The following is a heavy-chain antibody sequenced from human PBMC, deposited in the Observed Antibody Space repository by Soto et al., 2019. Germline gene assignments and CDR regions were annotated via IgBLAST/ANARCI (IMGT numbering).Heavy chain of an antibody. CDR1: GFTFSSYA. V-gene: IGHV3-23*01. Sequence: GGSLRLSCAASGFTFSSYAMSWVRQAPGKGLEWVSAISGSGGSTYYADSVKGRFTISRDNSKNTLYLQMNSLRAEDTAVYYCAKAPTPYYYDSSGYYYFDYWGQGTLGTVSS. D-gene: IGHD3-22*01. CDR2: ISGSGGST. CDR3: AKAPTPYYYDSSGYYYFDY. J-gene: IGHJ4*02.